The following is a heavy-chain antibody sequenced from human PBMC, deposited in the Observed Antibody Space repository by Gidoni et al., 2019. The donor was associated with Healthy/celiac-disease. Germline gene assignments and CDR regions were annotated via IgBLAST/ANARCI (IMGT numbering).Heavy chain of an antibody. D-gene: IGHD6-6*01. CDR3: AKDGRYSSSSGFLSY. Sequence: EVQLLESGGGLVQPGGSLRLSCAASGFPFSSYAMSWVRQAPGKGLEWVSSISGSGGSTYYADSVKGRFTISRDNSKNTLYLQMNSLRAEDTAVYYCAKDGRYSSSSGFLSYWGQGTLVTVSS. J-gene: IGHJ4*02. CDR1: GFPFSSYA. V-gene: IGHV3-23*01. CDR2: ISGSGGST.